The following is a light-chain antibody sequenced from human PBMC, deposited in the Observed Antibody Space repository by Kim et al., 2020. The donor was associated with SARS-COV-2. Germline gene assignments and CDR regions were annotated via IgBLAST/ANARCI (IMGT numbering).Light chain of an antibody. CDR2: DAS. V-gene: IGKV1-5*01. CDR1: QSISDL. Sequence: DIQMTQSPSTLSASVGDRVTITCRATQSISDLLAWYQQKPGKAPKLLIYDASTLEGGVPSRFSGSGSGTKFTLTISSLQPDDSATYYCQQYNSYSPYTFGQGTKLEI. CDR3: QQYNSYSPYT. J-gene: IGKJ2*01.